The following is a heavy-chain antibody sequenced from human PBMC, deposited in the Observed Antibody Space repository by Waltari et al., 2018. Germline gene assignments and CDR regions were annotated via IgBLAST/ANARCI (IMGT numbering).Heavy chain of an antibody. CDR1: EITCSRYT. Sequence: QEQLVKNEKNVVQTARYLRIQRTDSEITCSRYTIKWIRKATRQGTEWVAVISYDGNNKYYADSVKGRFTISRDNSKNTLYLQMNSLRAEDTAVYYCAREGYSSSWYSRNYYYYYMDVWGKGTTVTVSS. V-gene: IGHV3-30*01. D-gene: IGHD6-13*01. CDR3: AREGYSSSWYSRNYYYYYMDV. J-gene: IGHJ6*03. CDR2: ISYDGNNK.